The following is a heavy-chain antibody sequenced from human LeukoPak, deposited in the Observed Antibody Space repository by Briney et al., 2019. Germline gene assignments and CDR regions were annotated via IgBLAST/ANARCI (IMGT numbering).Heavy chain of an antibody. CDR3: AKRSPYDDSGYYSDY. CDR1: GFTFSSYW. V-gene: IGHV3-74*01. J-gene: IGHJ4*02. CDR2: INSDGSSR. Sequence: GGSLRLSCAASGFTFSSYWMHWVRQVPGKGLVWVSRINSDGSSRSYVDSVMGRFTISRDNSKNTLYLQMNSLRAEDTAVYYCAKRSPYDDSGYYSDYWGQGTLVTVSS. D-gene: IGHD3-22*01.